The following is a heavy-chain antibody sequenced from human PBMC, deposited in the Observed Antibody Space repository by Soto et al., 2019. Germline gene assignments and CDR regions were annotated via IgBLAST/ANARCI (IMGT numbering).Heavy chain of an antibody. J-gene: IGHJ4*02. CDR3: ARESDDYGDYPSY. Sequence: ASVKVSCKASGFTFTGYYIHWVRQAPGQGLEWMGWIRSNDGDPKYSQKFQDRVTMTRDTSMNTVYMQLSRLRSDDTAVYYCARESDDYGDYPSYWGQGTLVTVSS. D-gene: IGHD4-17*01. V-gene: IGHV1-2*02. CDR1: GFTFTGYY. CDR2: IRSNDGDP.